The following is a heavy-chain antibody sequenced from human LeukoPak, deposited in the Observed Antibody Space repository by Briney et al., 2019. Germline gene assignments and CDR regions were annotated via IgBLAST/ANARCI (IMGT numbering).Heavy chain of an antibody. J-gene: IGHJ3*02. V-gene: IGHV3-30*03. CDR2: ISYDGSNK. CDR1: GFTFSSYA. Sequence: PGGSLRLSCAASGFTFSSYAMHWVRQAPGKGLEWVAVISYDGSNKYYADSVKGRFTISRDNSKNTLYLQMNSLRAEDTAVYYCARGDTMVRGVSDAFDIWGQGTMVTVSS. D-gene: IGHD3-10*01. CDR3: ARGDTMVRGVSDAFDI.